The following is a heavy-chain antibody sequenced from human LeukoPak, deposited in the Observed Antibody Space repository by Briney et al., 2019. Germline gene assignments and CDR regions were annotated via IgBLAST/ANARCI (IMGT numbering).Heavy chain of an antibody. CDR1: GYSISSGYY. J-gene: IGHJ5*02. V-gene: IGHV4-38-2*02. D-gene: IGHD6-19*01. CDR3: ASLRGWHNWFDP. Sequence: SETLSLTCTVSGYSISSGYYWGWIRQPPGKGLEWIGSIYHSGSTYYNPSLKSRVTISVDKSRNQFSLKLSSVTAADTAVYYCASLRGWHNWFDPWGQGTLVTVSS. CDR2: IYHSGST.